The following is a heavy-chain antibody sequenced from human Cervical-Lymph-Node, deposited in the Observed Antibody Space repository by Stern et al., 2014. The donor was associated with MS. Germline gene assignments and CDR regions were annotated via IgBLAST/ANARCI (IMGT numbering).Heavy chain of an antibody. CDR1: GGTFSTQA. CDR3: ATPSTVTVGGMDV. J-gene: IGHJ6*02. V-gene: IGHV1-69*01. D-gene: IGHD4-17*01. CDR2: IIPIFGTP. Sequence: VQLVQSGAEVKKPGSSVKVSCKASGGTFSTQALNWVRQAPGQGLEWVGGIIPIFGTPNYAQKVQDRVTITADDSTSTAYMDLSSLRSEDTAVYYCATPSTVTVGGMDVWGQGTTVTVSS.